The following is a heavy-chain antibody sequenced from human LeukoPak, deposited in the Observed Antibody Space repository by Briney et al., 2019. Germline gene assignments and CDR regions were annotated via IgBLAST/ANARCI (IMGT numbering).Heavy chain of an antibody. CDR2: ISWNSGSI. CDR1: GFTFDDYA. Sequence: GRSLRLSCAASGFTFDDYAMHWVRQAPGKGLEWVSGISWNSGSIGYADSVKGRFTISRDNAKISLYLQMNSLRAEDMALYYCAKAGSGYYDSSGSLGVDYWGQGTLVTVSS. D-gene: IGHD3-22*01. J-gene: IGHJ4*02. CDR3: AKAGSGYYDSSGSLGVDY. V-gene: IGHV3-9*03.